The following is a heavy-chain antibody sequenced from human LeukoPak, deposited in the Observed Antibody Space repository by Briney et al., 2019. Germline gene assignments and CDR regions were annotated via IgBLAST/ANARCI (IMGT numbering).Heavy chain of an antibody. CDR2: IYHSGST. V-gene: IGHV4-30-2*01. CDR1: GGSISSGGYS. J-gene: IGHJ6*02. D-gene: IGHD4-11*01. Sequence: SQTLSLTCAVSGGSISSGGYSWSWIRQPPGKGLEWIGYIYHSGSTYYNPSLKSRVTISVDRSKNQFSLKLSSVTAADTAVYYCAGYSNHYYYGMDVWGQGTTVTVSS. CDR3: AGYSNHYYYGMDV.